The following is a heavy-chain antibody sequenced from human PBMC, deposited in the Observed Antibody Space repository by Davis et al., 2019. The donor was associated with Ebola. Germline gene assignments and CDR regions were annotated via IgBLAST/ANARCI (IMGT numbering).Heavy chain of an antibody. CDR1: GFTSRNYG. V-gene: IGHV3-30*18. CDR3: AKEPFWTGYYDY. J-gene: IGHJ4*02. Sequence: PGGSLRLSCAASGFTSRNYGMHWVRQAPGKGLEWVGIISSDGSSIFYSESVKGRFTIYRDNSKNTLYLQVDSLRVEETAGYYCAKEPFWTGYYDYWGQGTLVTVSS. CDR2: ISSDGSSI. D-gene: IGHD3/OR15-3a*01.